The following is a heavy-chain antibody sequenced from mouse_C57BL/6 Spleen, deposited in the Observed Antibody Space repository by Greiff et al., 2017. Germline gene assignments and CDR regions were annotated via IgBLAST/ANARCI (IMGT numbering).Heavy chain of an antibody. J-gene: IGHJ3*01. CDR2: IYPGDGDT. CDR3: ARGGNYYGSKFPFAY. D-gene: IGHD1-1*01. V-gene: IGHV1-82*01. Sequence: VQLQQSGPELVKPGASVKISCKASGYAFSSSWMNWVKQRPGKGLEWIGRIYPGDGDTNYTGKFKGKATLTADKSSSTAYMQLSSLTSEDSAVYFCARGGNYYGSKFPFAYWGQGTLVTVSA. CDR1: GYAFSSSW.